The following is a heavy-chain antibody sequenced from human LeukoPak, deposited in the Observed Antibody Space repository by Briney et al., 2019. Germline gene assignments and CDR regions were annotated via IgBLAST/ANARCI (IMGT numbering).Heavy chain of an antibody. V-gene: IGHV4-4*07. Sequence: SETLSLTCTVSGGSISSYYWSWIRQPAGKGLEWIGRIYTSGSTNYNPSLKSRVTMSVDTSKNQFSLKLSSVTAADTAVYYCARGIAVAGTGWFDPWGQGTLVTVSP. D-gene: IGHD6-19*01. CDR3: ARGIAVAGTGWFDP. CDR2: IYTSGST. CDR1: GGSISSYY. J-gene: IGHJ5*02.